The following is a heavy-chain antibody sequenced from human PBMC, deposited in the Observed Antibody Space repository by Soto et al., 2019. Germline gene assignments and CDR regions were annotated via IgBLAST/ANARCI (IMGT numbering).Heavy chain of an antibody. D-gene: IGHD3-9*01. V-gene: IGHV3-23*01. CDR2: LGGGGDT. CDR3: KKDRHPGGIWTFDF. CDR1: GFTFGTYT. Sequence: GGSLRLSCAASGFTFGTYTMNWVRQAPGKGLEWVSALGGGGDTHYAESVKGRFTISRDYSKNILLLQMNSPRDEDSAIYYCKKDRHPGGIWTFDFWGQGTLGTVSS. J-gene: IGHJ4*02.